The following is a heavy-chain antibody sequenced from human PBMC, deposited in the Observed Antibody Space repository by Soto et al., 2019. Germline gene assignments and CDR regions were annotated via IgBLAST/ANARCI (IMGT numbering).Heavy chain of an antibody. CDR3: AKALPMYYYDSSGYSDYYYNMDV. D-gene: IGHD3-22*01. CDR1: GFTFSSYD. CDR2: ISARGEKT. Sequence: GGSLRLSCAASGFTFSSYDMTWVRQAPGKGLEWVSGISARGEKTYYADSVKGRFTISRDNSKNTVYLQMNSLRAKDTAVFYCAKALPMYYYDSSGYSDYYYNMDVWGQGTTVTVSS. V-gene: IGHV3-23*01. J-gene: IGHJ6*02.